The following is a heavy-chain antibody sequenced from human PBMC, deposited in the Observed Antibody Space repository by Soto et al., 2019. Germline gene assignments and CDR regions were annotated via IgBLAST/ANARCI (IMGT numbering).Heavy chain of an antibody. CDR2: INHSGST. V-gene: IGHV4-34*01. CDR3: GRGRDDNGSIYMDV. Sequence: PSETLSLTCTVSGGSFSGYYWSWIRQPPGKGLEWIGEINHSGSTNYNPSLKSRVTISVDTSKNQFSLKLSSVTAADTAVYYCGRGRDDNGSIYMDVRGKGTTVTVSS. CDR1: GGSFSGYY. D-gene: IGHD1-1*01. J-gene: IGHJ6*03.